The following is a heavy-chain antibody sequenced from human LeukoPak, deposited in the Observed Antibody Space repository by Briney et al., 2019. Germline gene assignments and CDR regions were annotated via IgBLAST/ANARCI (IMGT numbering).Heavy chain of an antibody. CDR3: ARYIAAAGRWFDP. CDR1: GGSISSYY. J-gene: IGHJ5*02. V-gene: IGHV4-59*01. CDR2: IYYSGST. D-gene: IGHD6-13*01. Sequence: SETLSLTCTVSGGSISSYYWSWIRQPPGKGLEWIGYIYYSGSTYYNPSLRSRVTISVDTSKNQFSLKLSSVTAADTAVYYCARYIAAAGRWFDPWGQGTLVTVSS.